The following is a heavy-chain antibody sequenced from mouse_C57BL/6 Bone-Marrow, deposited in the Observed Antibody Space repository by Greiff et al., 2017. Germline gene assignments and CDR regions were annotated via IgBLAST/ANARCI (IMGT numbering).Heavy chain of an antibody. Sequence: QVQLKQSGPGLVQPSQSLSITCTVSGFSLTSYGVHWVRQSPGKGLEWLGVIWSGGSTDYNAAFISRLSISKENSKSQVFCKMNSLQADDTAIYYCARRDSNYVWFAYWGQGTLVTVSA. J-gene: IGHJ3*01. CDR1: GFSLTSYG. V-gene: IGHV2-2*01. CDR2: IWSGGST. CDR3: ARRDSNYVWFAY. D-gene: IGHD2-5*01.